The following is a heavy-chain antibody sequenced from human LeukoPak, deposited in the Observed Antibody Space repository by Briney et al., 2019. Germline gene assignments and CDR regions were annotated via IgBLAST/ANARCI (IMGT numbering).Heavy chain of an antibody. CDR2: ISSSSSYT. CDR3: ARSDYYGSGSYYGDAFDI. V-gene: IGHV3-11*06. CDR1: GFTFSDYY. D-gene: IGHD3-10*01. J-gene: IGHJ3*02. Sequence: PGGSLRLSCAASGFTFSDYYMSWIRQAPGKGLEWVSYISSSSSYTNYADSVKGRFTTSRDNAKNSLYLQMNSLRAEDTAAYYCARSDYYGSGSYYGDAFDIWGQGTMVTVSS.